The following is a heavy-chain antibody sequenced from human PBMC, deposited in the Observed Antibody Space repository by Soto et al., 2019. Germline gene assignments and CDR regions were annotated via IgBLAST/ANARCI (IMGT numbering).Heavy chain of an antibody. V-gene: IGHV3-33*01. D-gene: IGHD5-12*01. J-gene: IGHJ4*02. CDR1: GFTFSSYG. CDR3: ARSIEMATIGPTFGDY. Sequence: GGSLRLSCAASGFTFSSYGMHWVRQAPGKGLEWVAVIWYDGSNKYYADSVKGRFTISRDNSKNTLYLQMNSLRAEDTAVYYCARSIEMATIGPTFGDYWGQGT. CDR2: IWYDGSNK.